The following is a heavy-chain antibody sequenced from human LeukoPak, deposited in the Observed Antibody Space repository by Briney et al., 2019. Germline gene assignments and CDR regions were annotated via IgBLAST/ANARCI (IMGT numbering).Heavy chain of an antibody. V-gene: IGHV4-34*01. J-gene: IGHJ4*02. CDR2: INHSGST. CDR1: GGSFNGYY. Sequence: SETLSLTCAVYGGSFNGYYWSWIRQPPGKGLEWIGEINHSGSTNYNPSLKSRVTISVDTSKNQFSLKLSSVTAADTAVYYCERAPQWLAYKHYFDYWGQGTLVTVSS. D-gene: IGHD6-19*01. CDR3: ERAPQWLAYKHYFDY.